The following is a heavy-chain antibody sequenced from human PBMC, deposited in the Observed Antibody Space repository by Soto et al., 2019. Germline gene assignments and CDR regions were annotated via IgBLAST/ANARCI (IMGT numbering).Heavy chain of an antibody. CDR3: VHGTLGSYGHVYFGY. J-gene: IGHJ4*02. CDR1: GFSVSSNGAR. Sequence: SGPTLVNPTQTLTLTCSLSGFSVSSNGARVGWIRQPPGKALEWLALIYWDDDKKYNPSLKSRLTITKDTSENQVVLTVTDVDPADTATYYCVHGTLGSYGHVYFGYWGQGTLVTV. CDR2: IYWDDDK. D-gene: IGHD5-18*01. V-gene: IGHV2-5*02.